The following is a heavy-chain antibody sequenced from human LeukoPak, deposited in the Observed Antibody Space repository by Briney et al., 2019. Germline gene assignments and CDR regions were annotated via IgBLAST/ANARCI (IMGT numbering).Heavy chain of an antibody. Sequence: SETLSLTCAVYGGSFSGYYWSWIRQPPGKGLEWIGEINHSGSTNYNPSLKSRVTISVDTSKNQFSLKLSSVTAADTAVYYCARQSTEGGWFDPWGQGTLVTVSS. V-gene: IGHV4-34*01. CDR2: INHSGST. J-gene: IGHJ5*02. D-gene: IGHD2-2*01. CDR1: GGSFSGYY. CDR3: ARQSTEGGWFDP.